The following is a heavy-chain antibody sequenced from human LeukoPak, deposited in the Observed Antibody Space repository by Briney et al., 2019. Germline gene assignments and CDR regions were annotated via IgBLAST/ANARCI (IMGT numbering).Heavy chain of an antibody. CDR2: ISSSSSYI. D-gene: IGHD6-19*01. Sequence: GGSLRPSCAASGLTFSSYSMNWVRQAPGKGLEWVSSISSSSSYIYYADSVKGRFTISRDNAKNSLYLQMNSLRADDTAVYYCAKDGDGGWNVFIVYWGQGTLVTVSS. V-gene: IGHV3-21*01. CDR3: AKDGDGGWNVFIVY. J-gene: IGHJ4*02. CDR1: GLTFSSYS.